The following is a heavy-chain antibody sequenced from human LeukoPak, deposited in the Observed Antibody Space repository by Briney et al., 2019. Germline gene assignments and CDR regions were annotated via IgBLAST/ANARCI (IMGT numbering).Heavy chain of an antibody. D-gene: IGHD3-22*01. CDR3: AREGYYDSSGSYYVNYADY. Sequence: SETLSLTCSVSGGSINNYYWSWIRQPPGKGLEWIGYTYYSGSTNYNPSLKSRVTISVDTSKNQFSLKLGSVTAAGTAVYYCAREGYYDSSGSYYVNYADYWGQGTLVTVSS. CDR1: GGSINNYY. V-gene: IGHV4-59*01. J-gene: IGHJ4*02. CDR2: TYYSGST.